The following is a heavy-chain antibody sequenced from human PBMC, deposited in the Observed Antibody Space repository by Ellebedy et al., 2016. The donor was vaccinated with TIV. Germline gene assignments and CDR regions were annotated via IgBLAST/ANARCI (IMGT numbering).Heavy chain of an antibody. CDR2: IKQDGSEK. J-gene: IGHJ4*02. V-gene: IGHV3-7*01. D-gene: IGHD3-16*01. CDR1: GFTFSSYW. Sequence: GESLKISXAASGFTFSSYWMSWVRQAPGKGLGWVANIKQDGSEKYYVDSVKGRFTISRDNAKNSLYLQMNSLRAEDTAVYYCATEGALFDYWGQGTLVTVSS. CDR3: ATEGALFDY.